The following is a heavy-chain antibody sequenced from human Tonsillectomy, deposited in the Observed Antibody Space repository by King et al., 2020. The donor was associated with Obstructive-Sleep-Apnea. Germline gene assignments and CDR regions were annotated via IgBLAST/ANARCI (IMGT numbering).Heavy chain of an antibody. CDR1: EYVFANYW. CDR3: VRYDTAGYLDY. D-gene: IGHD3-22*01. Sequence: VQLVESGAEVKKPGESLRISCKGSEYVFANYWIAWVRQMPGKGLEWMGIVYPGDSDTTYNPSFQGHVTFSTDKSIKTTYLQWSSLKASDTAIYYCVRYDTAGYLDYWGQGTPVTVSS. J-gene: IGHJ4*02. V-gene: IGHV5-51*01. CDR2: VYPGDSDT.